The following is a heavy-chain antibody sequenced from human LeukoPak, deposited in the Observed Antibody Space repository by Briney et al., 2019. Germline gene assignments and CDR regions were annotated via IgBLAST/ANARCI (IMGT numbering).Heavy chain of an antibody. CDR3: ARGEWLEENNWFDP. D-gene: IGHD6-19*01. CDR2: IYYSGST. V-gene: IGHV4-59*01. CDR1: GGSISSYY. Sequence: SETLSLTCTVSGGSISSYYWSWIRQPPGKGLEWIGYIYYSGSTNHNPSLKSRVTISVDTSKNQFSLKLSSVTAADTAVYYCARGEWLEENNWFDPWGQGTLVTVSS. J-gene: IGHJ5*02.